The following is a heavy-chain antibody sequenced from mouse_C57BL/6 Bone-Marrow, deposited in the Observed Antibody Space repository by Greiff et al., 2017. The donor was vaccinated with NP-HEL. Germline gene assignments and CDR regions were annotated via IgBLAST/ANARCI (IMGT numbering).Heavy chain of an antibody. CDR1: GYTFTSYW. Sequence: VQLQQPGAELVRPGSSVKLSCKASGYTFTSYWMPWVKQRPIQGLEWIGNIDPSDSETHYNQKFKDKATLTVDKSSSTAYMQLSSLTSEDAAVYYCAREGVSFAYWGQGTLVTVSA. J-gene: IGHJ3*01. CDR2: IDPSDSET. V-gene: IGHV1-52*01. CDR3: AREGVSFAY.